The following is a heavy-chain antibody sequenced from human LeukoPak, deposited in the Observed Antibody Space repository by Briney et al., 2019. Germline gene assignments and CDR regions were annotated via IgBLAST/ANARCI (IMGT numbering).Heavy chain of an antibody. Sequence: SVKVSCKASGGTFSIYAISWVRQAPGQGLEWMGRIIPILGIANYAQKFQGRVTITADKSTSTAYMELSSLRSEDTAVYYCARVGSRDSSGYYPYNWFDPWGQGTLVTVSS. CDR3: ARVGSRDSSGYYPYNWFDP. CDR2: IIPILGIA. V-gene: IGHV1-69*04. D-gene: IGHD3-22*01. J-gene: IGHJ5*02. CDR1: GGTFSIYA.